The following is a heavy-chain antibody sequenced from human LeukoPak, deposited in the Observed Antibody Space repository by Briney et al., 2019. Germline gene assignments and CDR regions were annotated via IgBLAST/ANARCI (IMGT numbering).Heavy chain of an antibody. Sequence: SETLSLTCAVSGYSISSGYYWGWIRQPPGQGLEWIGSIYHSGSTYYNPSLKSRVTISVDTSKNQFSLKLSSMTAADTAVYYCARVGYCSSTSCYAGALDYWGQGTLVTVSS. J-gene: IGHJ4*02. V-gene: IGHV4-38-2*01. CDR1: GYSISSGYY. CDR2: IYHSGST. D-gene: IGHD2-2*03. CDR3: ARVGYCSSTSCYAGALDY.